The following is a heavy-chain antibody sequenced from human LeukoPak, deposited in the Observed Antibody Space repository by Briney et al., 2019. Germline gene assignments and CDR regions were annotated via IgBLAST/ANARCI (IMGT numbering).Heavy chain of an antibody. CDR3: ARGYNDNGDYIPGGLDY. V-gene: IGHV4-30-4*08. D-gene: IGHD4-17*01. J-gene: IGHJ4*02. CDR1: GGSISSGDYY. CDR2: ISYTGIT. Sequence: NPSQTLSLTCTVSGGSISSGDYYWSWIRQPPGKGLEWIGYISYTGITHCNPSLKSRVTISVDTSKNQLSLKLSSVTAADTAVYYCARGYNDNGDYIPGGLDYWGQGTLVTVSS.